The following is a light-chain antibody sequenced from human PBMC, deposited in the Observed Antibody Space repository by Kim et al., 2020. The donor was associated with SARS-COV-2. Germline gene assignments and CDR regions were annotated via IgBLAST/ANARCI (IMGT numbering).Light chain of an antibody. J-gene: IGKJ4*01. Sequence: ASVGDRVTNTGRASQAINNYLNWYQQKPGRAPKPLIYAASSLQSGVPSRFSGSGSGTDFTLTISSLQPEDFATYYCQQCHSTPLTFGGGTKVDIK. CDR2: AAS. CDR3: QQCHSTPLT. CDR1: QAINNY. V-gene: IGKV1-39*01.